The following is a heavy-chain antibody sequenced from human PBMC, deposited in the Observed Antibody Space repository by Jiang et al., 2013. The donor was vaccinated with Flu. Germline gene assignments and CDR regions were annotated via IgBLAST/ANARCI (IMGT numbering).Heavy chain of an antibody. CDR3: ARVEYSGRWRAFDP. D-gene: IGHD5-12*01. V-gene: IGHV1-2*02. J-gene: IGHJ5*02. CDR2: IKANNGGT. CDR1: GYTLSDYY. Sequence: EVKKPGASVKVSCKSSGYTLSDYYIHWVRQAPGQGLEWMGWIKANNGGTDYAQKFQGRVTMTRDTSITTAYMELSSLRSDDTAVYFCARVEYSGRWRAFDPWGQGTLVTVSS.